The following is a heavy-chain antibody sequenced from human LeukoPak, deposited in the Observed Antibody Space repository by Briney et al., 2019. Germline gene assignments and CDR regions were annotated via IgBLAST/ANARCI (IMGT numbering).Heavy chain of an antibody. D-gene: IGHD3-3*01. Sequence: GASVKVSCKTSGYTFTSYGISWVRQAPGQGLEWMGWISAYNGNTNYAQKLQGRVTMTTDTSTSTAYMELRSLRSDDTAVYYCARDYDDFWSGYYSFVGFDYWGQGTLVTVSS. V-gene: IGHV1-18*01. CDR1: GYTFTSYG. J-gene: IGHJ4*02. CDR3: ARDYDDFWSGYYSFVGFDY. CDR2: ISAYNGNT.